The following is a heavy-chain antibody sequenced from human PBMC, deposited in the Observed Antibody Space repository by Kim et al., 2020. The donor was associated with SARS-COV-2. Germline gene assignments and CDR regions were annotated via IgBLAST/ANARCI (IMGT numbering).Heavy chain of an antibody. CDR1: GFSLSTSGVG. D-gene: IGHD6-13*01. CDR2: IYWNDDK. Sequence: SGPTLVKPTQTLTLTCTFSGFSLSTSGVGVGWIRQPPGKALEWLALIYWNDDKRYSPSLKSRLTITKDTSKNQVVLTMTNMDPVDTATYYCAHRRGYSSSWREPPSHWFDPWGQGTLVTVSS. V-gene: IGHV2-5*01. J-gene: IGHJ5*02. CDR3: AHRRGYSSSWREPPSHWFDP.